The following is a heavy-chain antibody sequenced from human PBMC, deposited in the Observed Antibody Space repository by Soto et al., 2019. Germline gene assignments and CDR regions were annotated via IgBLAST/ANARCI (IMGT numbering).Heavy chain of an antibody. CDR3: ARVGDYASY. D-gene: IGHD4-17*01. CDR2: IYYSGST. V-gene: IGHV4-59*01. J-gene: IGHJ4*02. Sequence: SETLSLTCTVSGGSISSYYWSWIRQPPGKGLEWIGYIYYSGSTNHNPSLKSRVTISVDTSKNQFSLKLSSVTAADTAVYYCARVGDYASYWGQGTLVTVSS. CDR1: GGSISSYY.